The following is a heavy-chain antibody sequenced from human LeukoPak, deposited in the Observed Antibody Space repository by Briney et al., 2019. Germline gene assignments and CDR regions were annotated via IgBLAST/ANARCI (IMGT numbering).Heavy chain of an antibody. CDR3: ARGLPRVSPGY. Sequence: SETLSLTCAVYGGSFSGYYWSWIRQPPGKGLEWIGEINHSGSTNYNPSLKSRVTISVDTSKNQFSPKLSSVTAADTAVYYCARGLPRVSPGYWGQGTLVTVSS. CDR1: GGSFSGYY. CDR2: INHSGST. J-gene: IGHJ4*02. V-gene: IGHV4-34*01. D-gene: IGHD5/OR15-5a*01.